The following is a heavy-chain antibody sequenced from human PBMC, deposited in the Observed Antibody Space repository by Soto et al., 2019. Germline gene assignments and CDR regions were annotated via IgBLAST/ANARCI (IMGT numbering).Heavy chain of an antibody. V-gene: IGHV3-23*01. Sequence: EVQVLESGGGLVQPGGSLRLSCVTSGFTFSSYAMNWVRQAPGKGLEWVSGISGSGGNTYYADSVKGRFTISRDKSKNMLYLLMDSLRVEDTAIYYCAKARGNDFWSGAGNWGQGTLVTVSS. J-gene: IGHJ4*02. CDR3: AKARGNDFWSGAGN. CDR1: GFTFSSYA. CDR2: ISGSGGNT. D-gene: IGHD3-3*01.